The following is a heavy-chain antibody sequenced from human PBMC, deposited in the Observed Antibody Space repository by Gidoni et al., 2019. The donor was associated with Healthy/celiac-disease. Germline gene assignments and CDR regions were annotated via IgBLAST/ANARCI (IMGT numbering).Heavy chain of an antibody. CDR3: ARGQLERLGWFINWFDP. D-gene: IGHD1-1*01. V-gene: IGHV1-69*01. Sequence: QVQLVQSGAEVKKPGSSVKVSCKASGGTFSSYAISWVRQAPGPGLEWMGGIIPNFGTANYSQKFQGRVTITADESTSTAYMELSSLRSEDTAVYYCARGQLERLGWFINWFDPWGQGTLVTVSS. CDR2: IIPNFGTA. CDR1: GGTFSSYA. J-gene: IGHJ5*02.